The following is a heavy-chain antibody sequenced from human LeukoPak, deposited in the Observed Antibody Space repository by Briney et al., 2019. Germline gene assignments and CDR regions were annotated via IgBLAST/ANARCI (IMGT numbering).Heavy chain of an antibody. CDR2: FDPEDGET. Sequence: GASVKVSCKVSGYTLTQLSMHWVRQAPGKGLEWMGGFDPEDGETVYAQNFQGRISMTEDTSAHTAYMELSSLTSEDTAVYYCASATVYYETTGTPFDYWGQGTLVTVSS. D-gene: IGHD3-22*01. V-gene: IGHV1-24*01. CDR1: GYTLTQLS. CDR3: ASATVYYETTGTPFDY. J-gene: IGHJ4*02.